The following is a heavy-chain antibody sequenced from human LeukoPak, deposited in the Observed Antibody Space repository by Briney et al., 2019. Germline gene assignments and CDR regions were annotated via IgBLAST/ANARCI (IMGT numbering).Heavy chain of an antibody. D-gene: IGHD2-15*01. CDR3: ARVGCSGGSCYFRGLNNWFDP. CDR1: GGTFSSYA. CDR2: IIPILGIA. J-gene: IGHJ5*02. V-gene: IGHV1-69*04. Sequence: SVKASCKASGGTFSSYAISWVRQAPGQGLEWMGRIIPILGIANYAQKFQGRVTITADKSTSTAYMELSSLRSEDTAVYYCARVGCSGGSCYFRGLNNWFDPWGQGTLVTVSS.